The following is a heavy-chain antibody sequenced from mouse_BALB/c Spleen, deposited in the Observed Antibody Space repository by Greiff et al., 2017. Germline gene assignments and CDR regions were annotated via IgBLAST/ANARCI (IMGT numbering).Heavy chain of an antibody. Sequence: EVKLVESGGGLVKPGGSLKLSCAASGFTFSSYAMSWVRQPPEKRLEWVAEISSGGSYTYYPDTVTGRFTIYRDNDKNTLCQEMSSMRSEDTAVYYCYRDYCGSSYANAMDYWGQGTSVTVSS. CDR3: YRDYCGSSYANAMDY. CDR1: GFTFSSYA. J-gene: IGHJ4*01. D-gene: IGHD1-1*01. CDR2: ISSGGSYT. V-gene: IGHV5-9-4*01.